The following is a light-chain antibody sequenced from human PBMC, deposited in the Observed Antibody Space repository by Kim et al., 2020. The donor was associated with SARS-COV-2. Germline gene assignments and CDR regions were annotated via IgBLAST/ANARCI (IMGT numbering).Light chain of an antibody. CDR2: EVS. J-gene: IGLJ2*01. CDR1: SSDVGGYNR. V-gene: IGLV2-18*02. Sequence: QSALTQPPSVSGSPGQSVTISCTGTSSDVGGYNRVSWYQLAPGTAPKLMIYEVSNRPSGVPDRFSGSKSGNTASLTISGLQAEDEADYYCSSYASSSTFAFGGGTQLTVL. CDR3: SSYASSSTFA.